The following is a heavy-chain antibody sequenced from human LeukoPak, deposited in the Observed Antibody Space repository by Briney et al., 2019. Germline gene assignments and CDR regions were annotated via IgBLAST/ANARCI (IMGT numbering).Heavy chain of an antibody. CDR1: GGSISSSSYY. CDR2: IYYSGST. J-gene: IGHJ3*02. V-gene: IGHV4-39*01. CDR3: ARLEFRYYDFWSGYLGYALDI. D-gene: IGHD3-3*01. Sequence: PSETLSLTCTVSGGSISSSSYYWGWIRQPPGKGLEWIGSIYYSGSTYYNPSLKSRVTISVDTSKNQFSLKLSSVTAADTAVYYCARLEFRYYDFWSGYLGYALDIWGQGTMVTVSS.